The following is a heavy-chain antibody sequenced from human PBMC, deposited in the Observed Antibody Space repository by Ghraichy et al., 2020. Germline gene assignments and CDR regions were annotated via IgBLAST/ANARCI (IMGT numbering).Heavy chain of an antibody. CDR3: ARAGGNRFYYYMDV. CDR2: IWYDGSNK. V-gene: IGHV3-33*01. CDR1: GFTFSSYG. J-gene: IGHJ6*03. Sequence: GGSLRLSCAASGFTFSSYGMHWVRQAPGKGLEWVAVIWYDGSNKFYADSVKGRFTISRDNSKNTLYLQMNSLRAEDTAVYYCARAGGNRFYYYMDVWGKGTTVTVSS. D-gene: IGHD3-16*01.